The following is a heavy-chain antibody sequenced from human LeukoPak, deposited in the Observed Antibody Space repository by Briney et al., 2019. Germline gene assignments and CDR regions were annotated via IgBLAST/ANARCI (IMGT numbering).Heavy chain of an antibody. V-gene: IGHV3-53*04. D-gene: IGHD3-9*01. J-gene: IGHJ6*02. CDR3: ARGSQDYDILTGFDYYYGMDV. Sequence: GGSLRLSCAASGFTVSSNYMSWVRQAPGKGLEWVSVIYSGGSTYYVDSVKGRFTISRHNSKNTLYLQMNSLRAEDTAVYYCARGSQDYDILTGFDYYYGMDVWGQGTTVTVSS. CDR2: IYSGGST. CDR1: GFTVSSNY.